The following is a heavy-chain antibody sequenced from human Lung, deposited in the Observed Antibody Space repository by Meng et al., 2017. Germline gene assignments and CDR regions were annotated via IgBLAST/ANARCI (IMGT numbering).Heavy chain of an antibody. CDR3: AWDDASVFDY. V-gene: IGHV3-15*01. J-gene: IGHJ4*02. D-gene: IGHD1-26*01. CDR2: IQSNPDGEAA. CDR1: GLYFPNAW. Sequence: VFQALAAGVFIQPAAPLRPSCAASGLYFPNAWMTWVRQAPVKGLEWVSRIQSNPDGEAAEYAGPVKGRLTISRDDSKNTLYLVMNSLEAEDSAVYYCAWDDASVFDYWCQETLVTVSS.